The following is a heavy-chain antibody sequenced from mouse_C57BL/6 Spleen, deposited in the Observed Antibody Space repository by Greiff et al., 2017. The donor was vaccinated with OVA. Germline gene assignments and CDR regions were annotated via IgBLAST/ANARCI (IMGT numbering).Heavy chain of an antibody. V-gene: IGHV1-19*01. CDR2: INPYNGGT. J-gene: IGHJ2*01. Sequence: EVQLQESGPVLVKPGASVKMSCKASGYTFTDYYMNWVKQSHGKSLEWIGVINPYNGGTSYNQKFKGKATLTVDKSSSTAYMELNSLTSEDSAVYYCARSRSSYGNLDYWGQGTTLTVSS. CDR3: ARSRSSYGNLDY. CDR1: GYTFTDYY. D-gene: IGHD2-10*01.